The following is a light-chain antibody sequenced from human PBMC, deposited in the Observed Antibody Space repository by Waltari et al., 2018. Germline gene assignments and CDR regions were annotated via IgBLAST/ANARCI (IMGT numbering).Light chain of an antibody. J-gene: IGKJ3*01. CDR3: QQYADPPYT. V-gene: IGKV3-20*01. CDR2: GAS. CDR1: QTVAHTY. Sequence: EIVVTQSPGALSLFPGERATLSCRASQTVAHTYSAWFQQRPGQAPRLLIYGASNRAAGIPDRFSGSGSGTDFTLTISRLEPEDFAVYYCQQYADPPYTFGPGTKVDFK.